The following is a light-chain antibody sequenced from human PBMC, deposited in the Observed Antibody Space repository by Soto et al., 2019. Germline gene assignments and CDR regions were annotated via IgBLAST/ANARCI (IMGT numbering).Light chain of an antibody. CDR3: HQYNDWLQT. CDR1: QSVSSN. V-gene: IGKV3-15*01. Sequence: EIVMTQSPATLSVSPGERATLSCRASQSVSSNLAWYQQKPGQAPRLLIYGASTRATGIPARFSGSGSGTEFTLTISGLQSEDFAVYYCHQYNDWLQTLGQGTKVEIK. CDR2: GAS. J-gene: IGKJ1*01.